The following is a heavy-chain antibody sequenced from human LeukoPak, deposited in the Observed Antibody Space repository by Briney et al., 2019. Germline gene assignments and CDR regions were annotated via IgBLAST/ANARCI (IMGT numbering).Heavy chain of an antibody. V-gene: IGHV1-2*02. CDR1: GYTFTGYY. D-gene: IGHD2-2*01. CDR2: INPNSGGT. Sequence: ASVKVSCKASGYTFTGYYMHWVRQAPGQGLEWMGWINPNSGGTNYAQKFQGRVTMTRDTSISTAYMELSRLRSDDTAVYYCARVHDIVVVPVGFDYWGQGTLLTVSS. CDR3: ARVHDIVVVPVGFDY. J-gene: IGHJ4*02.